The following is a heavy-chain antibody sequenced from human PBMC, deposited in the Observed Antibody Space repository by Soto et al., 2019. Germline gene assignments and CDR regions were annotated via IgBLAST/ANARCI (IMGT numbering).Heavy chain of an antibody. CDR2: IYYNGNT. V-gene: IGHV4-39*01. J-gene: IGHJ4*02. Sequence: SETLSLTCTVSGGSISSSSYYWDWVRQPPGKGLEWIGSIYYNGNTYYNPSLKSRVSISVDTSENQFSLQLTSVTAADAAVYYCARRGLVGATPFDYWGQGTLVTVSS. CDR3: ARRGLVGATPFDY. D-gene: IGHD1-26*01. CDR1: GGSISSSSYY.